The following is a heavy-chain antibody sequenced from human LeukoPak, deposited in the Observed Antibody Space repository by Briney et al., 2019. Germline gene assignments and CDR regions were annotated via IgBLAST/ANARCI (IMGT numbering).Heavy chain of an antibody. CDR2: INWNGGST. Sequence: GGSLRLSCAASGFTFDDYGLSWVRQAPGKGLEWVSGINWNGGSTGYADSVKGRFTISRDNAKNSLYLQMNSLRAEDTALYYCARVNYYDSLYYFDYWGQGTLVTVSS. D-gene: IGHD5-12*01. J-gene: IGHJ4*02. V-gene: IGHV3-20*04. CDR3: ARVNYYDSLYYFDY. CDR1: GFTFDDYG.